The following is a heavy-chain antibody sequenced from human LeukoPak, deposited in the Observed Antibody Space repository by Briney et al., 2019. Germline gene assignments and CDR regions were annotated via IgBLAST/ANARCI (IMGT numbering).Heavy chain of an antibody. D-gene: IGHD4-17*01. CDR3: ARASHDYGDYSHFDY. V-gene: IGHV4-4*02. J-gene: IGHJ4*02. CDR1: GGSISGSNW. CDR2: IYHSGST. Sequence: PSGTLSLTCAVSGGSISGSNWWSWVRQPPGKGLEWIGEIYHSGSTNYNPSLKSRVTIAVDKSKNQFSLKLSSVTAADTAVYYCARASHDYGDYSHFDYWGQGTLVTVSS.